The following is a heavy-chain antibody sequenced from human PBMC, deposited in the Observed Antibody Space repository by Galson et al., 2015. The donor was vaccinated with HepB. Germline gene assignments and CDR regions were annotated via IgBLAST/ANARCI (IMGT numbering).Heavy chain of an antibody. CDR3: ACIVGAISPFNY. D-gene: IGHD1-26*01. Sequence: SLRLSCAASGFSFTTYNMNWVRQAPGKGLEWIAHISGSGTISYADSVKGRFTTSRDNGKKSLDLQMNSLRAEDTAVYFCACIVGAISPFNYWGQGTLVAVSS. J-gene: IGHJ4*02. CDR2: ISGSGTI. CDR1: GFSFTTYN. V-gene: IGHV3-69-1*01.